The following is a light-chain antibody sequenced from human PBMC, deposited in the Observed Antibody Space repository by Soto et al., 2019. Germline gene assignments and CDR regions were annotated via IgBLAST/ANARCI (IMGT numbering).Light chain of an antibody. CDR3: QQTYSAPIT. J-gene: IGKJ5*01. V-gene: IGKV1-39*01. Sequence: DIQMTQSPSALSASIGDRVTITCRASQSISSYLNWYQQKPGKVPKLLIHASTNLQSGVPSRFSGRGAGTDFTFTISTLQPEDFATYYCQQTYSAPITCGQGTRLEI. CDR2: AST. CDR1: QSISSY.